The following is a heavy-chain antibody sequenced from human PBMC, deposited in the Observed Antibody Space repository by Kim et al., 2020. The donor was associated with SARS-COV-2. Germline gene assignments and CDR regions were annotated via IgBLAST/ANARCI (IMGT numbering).Heavy chain of an antibody. V-gene: IGHV4-59*12. CDR1: GGSISTYY. J-gene: IGHJ6*02. D-gene: IGHD3-3*01. Sequence: SETLSLTCSVSGGSISTYYWSWIRQSPGKGLEWIGYIYNSGNTNYNPSLKSRVTISVDSSKNQFSLKLNSVTAADTAFYYCAGLQRGRHLDFWSRNLRFDGMAVGGQGTTVAVSS. CDR2: IYNSGNT. CDR3: AGLQRGRHLDFWSRNLRFDGMAV.